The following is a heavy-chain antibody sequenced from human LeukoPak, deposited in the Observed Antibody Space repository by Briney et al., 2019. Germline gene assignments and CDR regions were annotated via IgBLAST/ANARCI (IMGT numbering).Heavy chain of an antibody. J-gene: IGHJ5*02. CDR3: ARDRGHTQGWFDP. V-gene: IGHV4-39*07. CDR2: IYDSGST. D-gene: IGHD2-2*02. Sequence: SETLSLTCTVSGGSIRSSYYYWGWIRQPPGKGLEWIGSIYDSGSTYYNPSLKSRVTISVDTSKNQFSLKLSSVTAADTAVYYCARDRGHTQGWFDPWGQGTLVTVSS. CDR1: GGSIRSSYYY.